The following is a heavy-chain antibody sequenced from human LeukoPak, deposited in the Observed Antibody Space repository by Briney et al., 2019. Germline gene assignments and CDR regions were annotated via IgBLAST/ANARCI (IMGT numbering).Heavy chain of an antibody. V-gene: IGHV3-64*01. J-gene: IGHJ4*02. Sequence: GGSLRLSCAASGFTFSSYAMHWVRQAPGKGLEYVSAISSNGGSTYYANSVKGRFTISRDNSKNTLYLQMGSLRAEDTALYYCAKDIPDYDSSGSDYWGQGTLVTVSS. CDR2: ISSNGGST. CDR1: GFTFSSYA. D-gene: IGHD3-22*01. CDR3: AKDIPDYDSSGSDY.